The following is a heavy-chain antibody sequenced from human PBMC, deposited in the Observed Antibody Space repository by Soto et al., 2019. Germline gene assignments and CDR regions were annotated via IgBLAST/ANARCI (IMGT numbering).Heavy chain of an antibody. Sequence: GVLRLSCAASGITFSSFGMSWVRQAPGKGLEWVSSISYSGGNTYYADSVKGRFTISRDNSKNTLYLQMNSLRAEDTAVYYCSKSLGATRTFDYWGQGTLVTVSS. D-gene: IGHD1-26*01. CDR1: GITFSSFG. V-gene: IGHV3-23*01. J-gene: IGHJ4*02. CDR3: SKSLGATRTFDY. CDR2: ISYSGGNT.